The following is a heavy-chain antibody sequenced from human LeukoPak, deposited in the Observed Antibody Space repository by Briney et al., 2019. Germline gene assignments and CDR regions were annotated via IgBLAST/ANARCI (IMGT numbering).Heavy chain of an antibody. Sequence: SETLSLTCTVSGGSISSYYWSWIRQPPGKGLEWIGYIYYSGSTNYNPSLKSRVTISVDTSKNQFSLKLSSMTAADTAVYYCARDGYLAVDYWGQGTLVTVSS. J-gene: IGHJ4*02. V-gene: IGHV4-59*12. D-gene: IGHD2-2*03. CDR1: GGSISSYY. CDR3: ARDGYLAVDY. CDR2: IYYSGST.